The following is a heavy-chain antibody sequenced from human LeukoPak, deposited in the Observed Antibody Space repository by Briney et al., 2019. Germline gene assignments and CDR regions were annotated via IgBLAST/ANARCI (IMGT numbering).Heavy chain of an antibody. J-gene: IGHJ4*02. CDR1: GLTFSGHE. V-gene: IGHV3-48*03. CDR3: AGAGFDY. Sequence: GGSLRLSCAASGLTFSGHEMNWVRQAPGEGLEWVSSISSSGNTKYYADSVKGRFTISRDNAKNSLYLQMNSLRAEDTAVYYCAGAGFDYWGQGTLVTVSS. CDR2: ISSSGNTK.